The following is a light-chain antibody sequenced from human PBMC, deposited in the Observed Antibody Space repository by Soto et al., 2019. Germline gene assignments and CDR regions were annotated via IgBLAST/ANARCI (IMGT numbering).Light chain of an antibody. V-gene: IGLV1-40*01. J-gene: IGLJ2*01. CDR3: QSYDSSLNSFVA. Sequence: QSVLTQPPSVSGAPGQRVTISCTGSSSNIGAGYDVHWYQQLPGTAPKLLIYSNTNRPSGVPDRFSGSKSGTSASLAITGLQSEDEADYYCQSYDSSLNSFVAFGGGTKLTVL. CDR1: SSNIGAGYD. CDR2: SNT.